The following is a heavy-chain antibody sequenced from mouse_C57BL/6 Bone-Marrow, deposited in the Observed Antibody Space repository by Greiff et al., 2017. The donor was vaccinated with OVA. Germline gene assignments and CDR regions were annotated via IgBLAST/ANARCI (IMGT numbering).Heavy chain of an antibody. CDR3: LGMVTTWYFDV. J-gene: IGHJ1*03. CDR1: GYTFTGYW. V-gene: IGHV1-9*01. D-gene: IGHD2-2*01. Sequence: VQLQQSGAELMKPGASVKLSCKATGYTFTGYWIEWVKQRPGHGLEWIGEILPGSGSTNSNEKFKGKATFTADTSSNTAYMQLSSLTTEDSDIYYCLGMVTTWYFDVWGTGTTVTVSS. CDR2: ILPGSGST.